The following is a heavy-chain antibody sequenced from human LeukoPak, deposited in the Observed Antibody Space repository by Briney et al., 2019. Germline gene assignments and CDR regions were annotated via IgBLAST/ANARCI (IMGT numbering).Heavy chain of an antibody. J-gene: IGHJ4*02. V-gene: IGHV3-23*01. CDR1: GFTFSSYA. D-gene: IGHD3-16*01. CDR3: AKGYYDYVWGSYYFDY. Sequence: SGGSLRLSCAASGFTFSSYAMSWVRQAPGKRLEWVSAISGSGGSTYYADSVKGPFTISRDNSKNTLYLQMNSLRAEDTAVYYCAKGYYDYVWGSYYFDYWGQGTLVTVSS. CDR2: ISGSGGST.